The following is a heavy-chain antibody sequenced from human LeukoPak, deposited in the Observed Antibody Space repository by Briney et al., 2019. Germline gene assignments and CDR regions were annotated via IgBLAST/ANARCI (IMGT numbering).Heavy chain of an antibody. V-gene: IGHV3-66*01. CDR3: ARERRGATTLFY. CDR2: IYSGGST. Sequence: GGSLRLSCAASGFTVSSNYMSWVRQAPGEVLEWVSVIYSGGSTYYADSVKGRFTISRDNSKNTLYLQMNSLRAEDTAVYYCARERRGATTLFYWGQGTLVTVSS. CDR1: GFTVSSNY. D-gene: IGHD1-26*01. J-gene: IGHJ4*02.